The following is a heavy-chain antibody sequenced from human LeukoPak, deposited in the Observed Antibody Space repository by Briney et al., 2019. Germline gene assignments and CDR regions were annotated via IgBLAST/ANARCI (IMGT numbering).Heavy chain of an antibody. CDR3: AREDILTGYYRAHFDY. D-gene: IGHD3-9*01. CDR1: GFTFSSYA. V-gene: IGHV3-64*01. J-gene: IGHJ4*02. CDR2: ISRNGGST. Sequence: GGSLRLSCAASGFTFSSYAMHWVRQAPGKGLEYVSAISRNGGSTYYANSVKGRFTISRDNSKNTLYLQMGSLRAEDMAVYYCAREDILTGYYRAHFDYWGQGTLVTVSS.